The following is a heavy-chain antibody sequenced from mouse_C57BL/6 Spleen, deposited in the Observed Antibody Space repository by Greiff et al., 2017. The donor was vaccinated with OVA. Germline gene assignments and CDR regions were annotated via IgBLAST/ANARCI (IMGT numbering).Heavy chain of an antibody. Sequence: VQLQQPGAELVKPGASVKLSCKASGYTFTSYWMHWVKQRPGRGLEWIGRIDPKSGGTKYNEKFKSKATLTVDKPSSTAYMQLSSRTSEDSAVDYCARDYGSLAWFAYWGQGTLVTVSA. CDR3: ARDYGSLAWFAY. D-gene: IGHD1-1*01. J-gene: IGHJ3*01. V-gene: IGHV1-72*01. CDR1: GYTFTSYW. CDR2: IDPKSGGT.